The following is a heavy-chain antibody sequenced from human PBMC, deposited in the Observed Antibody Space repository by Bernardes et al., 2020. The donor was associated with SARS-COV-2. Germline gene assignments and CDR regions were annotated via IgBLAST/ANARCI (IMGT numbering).Heavy chain of an antibody. V-gene: IGHV4-30-4*01. CDR2: IYFTGTT. CDR1: GDSVPNGDYF. Sequence: SETLSLTFAFSGDSVPNGDYFLSWIRQPPGKGLEWIGYIYFTGTTYYSPSLKSRVSISFDTSKHQISLRLTSMTAADTAMYYCARGIWASGTYMRSDWFDPWGQGTLVTVTS. J-gene: IGHJ5*02. CDR3: ARGIWASGTYMRSDWFDP. D-gene: IGHD3-10*01.